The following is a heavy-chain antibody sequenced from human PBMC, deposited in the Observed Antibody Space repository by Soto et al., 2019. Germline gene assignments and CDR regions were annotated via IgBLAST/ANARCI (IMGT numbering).Heavy chain of an antibody. CDR1: GFTFSSYA. J-gene: IGHJ4*02. Sequence: GGSLRLSCAASGFTFSSYAMHWVRQAPGKGLEWVAVISYDGSNKYYADSVKGRFTISRDNSKNTLYLQMNSLRAEDTAVYYCARDSSTPTGYFDYWGQGTLVTVSS. CDR2: ISYDGSNK. D-gene: IGHD6-13*01. V-gene: IGHV3-30-3*01. CDR3: ARDSSTPTGYFDY.